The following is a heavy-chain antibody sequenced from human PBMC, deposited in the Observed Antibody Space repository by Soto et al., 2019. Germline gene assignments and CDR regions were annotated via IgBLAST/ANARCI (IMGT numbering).Heavy chain of an antibody. Sequence: EVQLLESGGGLVQPGGSLRLSCAASGFTFGSYAMSWVRQAPGKGLEWVSAISGSGGSTYYADSVKGRFTISRDNSKNTLYLQMNSLRAEDTAVYYCAKGTMVRGVLPPHYYYGMDVWGQGTTVTVSS. J-gene: IGHJ6*02. D-gene: IGHD3-10*01. CDR2: ISGSGGST. V-gene: IGHV3-23*01. CDR1: GFTFGSYA. CDR3: AKGTMVRGVLPPHYYYGMDV.